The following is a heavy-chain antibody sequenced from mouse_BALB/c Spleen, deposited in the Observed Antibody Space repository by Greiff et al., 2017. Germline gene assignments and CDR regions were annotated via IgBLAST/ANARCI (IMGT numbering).Heavy chain of an antibody. CDR1: GFTFSSYY. Sequence: EVKVVESGGGLVKLGGSLKLSCAASGFTFSSYYMSWVRQTPEKRLELVAAINSNGGSTYYPDTVKGRFTISRDNAKNTLYLQMSSLKSEDTALYYCARQIYYYGSSYYAMDYWGQGTSVTVSS. CDR2: INSNGGST. J-gene: IGHJ4*01. D-gene: IGHD1-1*01. CDR3: ARQIYYYGSSYYAMDY. V-gene: IGHV5-6-2*01.